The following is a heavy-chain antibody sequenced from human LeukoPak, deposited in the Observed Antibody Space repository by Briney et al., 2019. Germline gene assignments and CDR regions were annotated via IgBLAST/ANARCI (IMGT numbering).Heavy chain of an antibody. J-gene: IGHJ5*02. CDR3: ARDLSQGVSNWSDP. V-gene: IGHV1-18*01. CDR1: GYTFTSYG. CDR2: ISAYNGNT. Sequence: ASVKVSCKASGYTFTSYGISWVRQAPGQGLEWMGWISAYNGNTNYAQKLQGRVTMATDTSTSTAYMELRSLRSDDTAVYYCARDLSQGVSNWSDPWGQGTLVTVSS. D-gene: IGHD5/OR15-5a*01.